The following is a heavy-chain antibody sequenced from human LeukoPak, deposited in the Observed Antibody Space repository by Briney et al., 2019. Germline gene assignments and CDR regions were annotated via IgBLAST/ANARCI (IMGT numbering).Heavy chain of an antibody. J-gene: IGHJ4*02. Sequence: SGNVSCKASGYTFTNYHMNCVRHSPGQGLEWMGIINPSVGSTTNAQKLQGRVMMTRDMSTNTVSMELSSLSSEDTAVYFCARYGHSPFFDYWGQGTLVIVSS. CDR3: ARYGHSPFFDY. D-gene: IGHD4-17*01. V-gene: IGHV1-46*04. CDR1: GYTFTNYH. CDR2: INPSVGST.